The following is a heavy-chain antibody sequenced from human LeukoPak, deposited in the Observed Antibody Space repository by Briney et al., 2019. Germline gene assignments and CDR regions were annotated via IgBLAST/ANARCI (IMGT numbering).Heavy chain of an antibody. CDR2: INHSGST. Sequence: SETLSLTCAVYGGSFSGYYWSWIRQPPGKGLEWIGEINHSGSTNYNPSLKSRVTISVDTSKNQFSLKLSSVTAADTAVYYCARCESSGCLHWGQGTLVTVSS. CDR1: GGSFSGYY. V-gene: IGHV4-34*01. CDR3: ARCESSGCLH. J-gene: IGHJ4*02. D-gene: IGHD6-19*01.